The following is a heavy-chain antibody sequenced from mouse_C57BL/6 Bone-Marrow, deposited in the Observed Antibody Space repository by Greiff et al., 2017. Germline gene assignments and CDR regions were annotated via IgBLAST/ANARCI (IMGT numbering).Heavy chain of an antibody. CDR3: TRGYYEGVY. Sequence: QVQLQQSGAELVRPGASVTLSCKASGYTFTDYEMHWVKQTPVHGLEWIGAIDPETGGTAYNQKFKGKAILTADKSSSTAYMELRSLTSEDSAVYYCTRGYYEGVYWGQGTTLTVSS. CDR2: IDPETGGT. J-gene: IGHJ2*01. D-gene: IGHD2-4*01. V-gene: IGHV1-15*01. CDR1: GYTFTDYE.